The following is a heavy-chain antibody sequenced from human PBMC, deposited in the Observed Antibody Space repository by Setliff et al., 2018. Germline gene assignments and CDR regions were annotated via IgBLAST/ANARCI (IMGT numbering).Heavy chain of an antibody. Sequence: PGESLKISCKGSGYIFTSYWIAWVRQMPGKGLEWMGIIYPGDSDTRYSPSFQGQVTISADRSTRTAYLQWSSLKASDTAFYYCARSDYGDYFAWDSYGMDVWGQGTTVTVSS. CDR3: ARSDYGDYFAWDSYGMDV. CDR2: IYPGDSDT. J-gene: IGHJ6*02. V-gene: IGHV5-51*01. D-gene: IGHD4-17*01. CDR1: GYIFTSYW.